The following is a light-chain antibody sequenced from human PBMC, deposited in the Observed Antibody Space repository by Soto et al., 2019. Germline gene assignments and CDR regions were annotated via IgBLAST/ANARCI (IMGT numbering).Light chain of an antibody. V-gene: IGKV3-15*01. J-gene: IGKJ3*01. CDR2: GAS. CDR3: QQYNNWPRT. Sequence: EIVMTQSPATLSVSPGERATLSCRASQSVSSNLAWYQQKPGQAPRLPIYGASTRATGIPARFSGSGSGTEFTLTISSLQSEDFAVYYCQQYNNWPRTFGPGTKVEIK. CDR1: QSVSSN.